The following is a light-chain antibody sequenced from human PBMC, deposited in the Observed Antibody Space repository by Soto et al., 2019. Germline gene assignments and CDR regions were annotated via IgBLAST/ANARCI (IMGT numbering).Light chain of an antibody. CDR2: DVS. CDR1: QNISTW. CDR3: QQYNSYPWT. Sequence: DIQMTQSPSTLSASVGDRVTITCRPSQNISTWLAWYQQKSGKAPKLLIYDVSNLESGVPSRFSGSGSGTEFRLTIRSLQPDDFATYYCQQYNSYPWTFGQGTKVDIK. V-gene: IGKV1-5*01. J-gene: IGKJ1*01.